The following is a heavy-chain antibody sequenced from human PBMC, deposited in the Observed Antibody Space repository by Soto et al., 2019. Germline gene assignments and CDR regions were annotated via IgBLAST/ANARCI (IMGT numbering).Heavy chain of an antibody. V-gene: IGHV4-39*01. CDR1: GGSISSSSYY. CDR2: IYYSGST. D-gene: IGHD3-10*01. CDR3: ARSGYYGHGAYYYYCMDV. J-gene: IGHJ6*02. Sequence: QLQLQESGPGLVKPSETLSLTCTVSGGSISSSSYYWGWIRQPPGKGLEWIGSIYYSGSTYYNPSLKSRVTISVHTSNNQFSLKLSSVTAADTAVYYCARSGYYGHGAYYYYCMDVWGQGTTVTVSS.